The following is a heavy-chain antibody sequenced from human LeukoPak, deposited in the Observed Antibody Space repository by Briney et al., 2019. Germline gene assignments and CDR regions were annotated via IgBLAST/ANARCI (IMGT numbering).Heavy chain of an antibody. J-gene: IGHJ3*02. CDR2: ISGSGGST. CDR1: GFTFSSYA. V-gene: IGHV3-23*01. CDR3: AKRTVLTADAFDI. Sequence: GGSLRLSCAVSGFTFSSYAMSWVRQAPGKGLEWVSGISGSGGSTYYTDSVKGRFTISRDNSKNTLYLQMNSLRAEDTAVYYCAKRTVLTADAFDIWAKGQWSPSLQ. D-gene: IGHD4/OR15-4a*01.